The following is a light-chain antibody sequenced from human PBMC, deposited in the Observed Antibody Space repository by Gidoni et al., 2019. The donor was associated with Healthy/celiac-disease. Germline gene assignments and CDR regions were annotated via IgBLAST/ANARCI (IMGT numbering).Light chain of an antibody. V-gene: IGLV2-14*01. J-gene: IGLJ2*01. CDR3: SSYTSSSPVV. Sequence: QSALTQPASVSGSPGQSLTISCTGTSSDVGGYNYVSWYQQHPGNAPKLMMYDVSNRPSGVSNRFSGSKSGNTASLTISGLQAEDEADYYCSSYTSSSPVVFGGGTKLTVL. CDR2: DVS. CDR1: SSDVGGYNY.